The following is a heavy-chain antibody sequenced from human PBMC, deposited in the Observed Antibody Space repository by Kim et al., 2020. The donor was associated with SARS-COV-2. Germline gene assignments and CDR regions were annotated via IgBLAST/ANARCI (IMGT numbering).Heavy chain of an antibody. J-gene: IGHJ4*02. V-gene: IGHV3-74*01. CDR2: SST. Sequence: SSTRYADSVKGRFTISRDNAKNTLYLQMNSLRAEDTAVYYCASLRSAGDYWGQGTLVTVSS. D-gene: IGHD3-16*01. CDR3: ASLRSAGDY.